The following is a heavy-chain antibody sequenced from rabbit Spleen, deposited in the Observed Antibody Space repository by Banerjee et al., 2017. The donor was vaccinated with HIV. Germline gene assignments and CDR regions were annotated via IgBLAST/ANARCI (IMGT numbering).Heavy chain of an antibody. Sequence: QSLEVSGGGLVKPGASLTLTCKASGFSFNSGYDMCWVRQAPGKGLEWIACIYAGSSSGFTYSATWAKGRFTCSKTSSTTVTLQMTSLTAADTATYFCARGAHFSVGYAYGGYDLWGPGTLVTVS. J-gene: IGHJ4*01. V-gene: IGHV1S40*01. D-gene: IGHD6-1*01. CDR1: GFSFNSGYD. CDR2: IYAGSSSGFT. CDR3: ARGAHFSVGYAYGGYDL.